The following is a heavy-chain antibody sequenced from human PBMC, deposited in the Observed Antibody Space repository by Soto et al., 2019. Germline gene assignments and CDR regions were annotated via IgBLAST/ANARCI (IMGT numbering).Heavy chain of an antibody. CDR2: IYYSGST. J-gene: IGHJ5*02. CDR3: ARTKWAYYGSGSYYKVDWFDP. CDR1: GGSISSYY. V-gene: IGHV4-59*01. D-gene: IGHD3-10*01. Sequence: SETLSLTCTVSGGSISSYYWSWIRQPPGKGLEWIGYIYYSGSTNDNPSLKSRVTISVDTSKNQFSLKLSSVTAADTAVYYCARTKWAYYGSGSYYKVDWFDPWGQGTLVTVSS.